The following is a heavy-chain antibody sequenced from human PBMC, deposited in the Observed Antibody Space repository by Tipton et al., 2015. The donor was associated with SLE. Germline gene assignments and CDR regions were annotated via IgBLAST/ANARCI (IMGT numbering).Heavy chain of an antibody. CDR1: GGSIRSSSYY. J-gene: IGHJ1*01. CDR2: INHSGST. CDR3: ARVYNWNYGYFQH. Sequence: TLSLTCTVSGGSIRSSSYYWSWIRKPPGKGLEWIGEINHSGSTNSNPSLKSRVTISVDTSKNQYALKLSSVTAADTAVYYCARVYNWNYGYFQHWGQGTLVTVSS. V-gene: IGHV4-39*06. D-gene: IGHD1-7*01.